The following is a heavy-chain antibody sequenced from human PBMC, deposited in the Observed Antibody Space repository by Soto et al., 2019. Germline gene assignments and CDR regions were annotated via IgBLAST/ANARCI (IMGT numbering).Heavy chain of an antibody. CDR1: GFTFSSYA. CDR3: ARVLGDCYNYDYYYGRDV. CDR2: ISYDGSNK. J-gene: IGHJ6*02. V-gene: IGHV3-30-3*01. Sequence: GGSLRLSCAASGFTFSSYAMHWVRQAPGKGLEWVAVISYDGSNKYYADSVKGRFTISRDNSKNTLYLQMNSLRAEDTAVYYCARVLGDCYNYDYYYGRDVWGQGTAVTVSS. D-gene: IGHD2-21*01.